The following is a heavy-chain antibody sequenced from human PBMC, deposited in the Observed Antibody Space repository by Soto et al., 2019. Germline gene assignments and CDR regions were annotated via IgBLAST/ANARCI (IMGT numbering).Heavy chain of an antibody. J-gene: IGHJ5*01. Sequence: EVQLLESGGGLIQPGGSLRLSCAASGFMFSSYAMSWVRQAPGKGLEWVSSISASGGTANLADSVEGRCTISRDNSTSTLYLQMNSLRAEDTAVYYCAKLTYPSDSTGYYYERVSGWIDSWCQGTLVTVSS. D-gene: IGHD3-22*01. CDR2: ISASGGTA. V-gene: IGHV3-23*01. CDR3: AKLTYPSDSTGYYYERVSGWIDS. CDR1: GFMFSSYA.